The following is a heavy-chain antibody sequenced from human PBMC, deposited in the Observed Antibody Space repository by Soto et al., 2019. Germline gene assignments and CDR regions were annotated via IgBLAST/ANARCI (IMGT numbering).Heavy chain of an antibody. D-gene: IGHD6-13*01. V-gene: IGHV3-30-3*01. CDR2: ISYDGSNK. Sequence: GGSLRLSCAASGFTFSSYAMHWVRQAPGKGLEWVAVISYDGSNKYYADSVKGRFTISRDNSKNTLYLQMNSLRAEDTAVYYCARDGPGIAAAGQTYYYYYGMDVWGHGTTVTVSS. J-gene: IGHJ6*02. CDR1: GFTFSSYA. CDR3: ARDGPGIAAAGQTYYYYYGMDV.